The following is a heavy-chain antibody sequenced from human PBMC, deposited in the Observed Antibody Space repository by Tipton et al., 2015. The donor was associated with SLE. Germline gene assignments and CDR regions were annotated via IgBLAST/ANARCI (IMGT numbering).Heavy chain of an antibody. J-gene: IGHJ5*02. CDR2: IKHSGRT. Sequence: TLSLTCAVSGGSFVGYYWNWIRQPPGKGLEWIGEIKHSGRTNYNPSLKSRVTMSVDMSKNQFSLKLNSVTAADTAVYYCARHLTEFSNSQYVEWFDPWGQGTVVTVSP. D-gene: IGHD6-6*01. CDR3: ARHLTEFSNSQYVEWFDP. CDR1: GGSFVGYY. V-gene: IGHV4-34*01.